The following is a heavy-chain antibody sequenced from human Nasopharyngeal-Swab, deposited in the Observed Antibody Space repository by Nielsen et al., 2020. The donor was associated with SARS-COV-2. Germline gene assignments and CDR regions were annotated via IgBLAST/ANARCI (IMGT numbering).Heavy chain of an antibody. CDR1: GGSLTTYS. CDR3: ARGRYYGDYDY. CDR2: INHIGST. Sequence: SETLSLTCAVYGGSLTTYSWIWIRQPPGKGLEWIGEINHIGSTNYNPYNPSLNSRVPISLATSKNQFSLTLTSVTAADTAIYFCARGRYYGDYDYWGQGALVTVSS. V-gene: IGHV4-34*01. J-gene: IGHJ4*02. D-gene: IGHD4-17*01.